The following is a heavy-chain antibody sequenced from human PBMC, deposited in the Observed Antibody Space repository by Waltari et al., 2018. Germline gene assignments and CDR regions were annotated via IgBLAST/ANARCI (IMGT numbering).Heavy chain of an antibody. V-gene: IGHV3-30*02. CDR2: IRYDGRNT. CDR3: AKADTYYYYGMDV. Sequence: QVQLVESGGGVVQPGGSLRLSCAASGFTFSSYGMHWVRQAPGKGLEWVAFIRYDGRNTYYADSVKGRFTISRDNSKNTLYLQRNSLRAEDTAVYYCAKADTYYYYGMDVWGQGTTVTVSS. J-gene: IGHJ6*02. CDR1: GFTFSSYG. D-gene: IGHD5-18*01.